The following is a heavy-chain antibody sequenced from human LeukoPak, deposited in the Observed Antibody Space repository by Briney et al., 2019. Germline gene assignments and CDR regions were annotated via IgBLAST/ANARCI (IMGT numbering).Heavy chain of an antibody. CDR3: AKDHRPPGYCSGGSCYFSY. Sequence: GGSLRLSCAASGFTFSSYAMSWVRQAPGKGLEWVSAISGSGGSTYYADSMKGRFTISRDNSKNTLYLQMNSLRAEDTAVYYCAKDHRPPGYCSGGSCYFSYWGQGTLVTVSS. J-gene: IGHJ4*02. D-gene: IGHD2-15*01. V-gene: IGHV3-23*01. CDR2: ISGSGGST. CDR1: GFTFSSYA.